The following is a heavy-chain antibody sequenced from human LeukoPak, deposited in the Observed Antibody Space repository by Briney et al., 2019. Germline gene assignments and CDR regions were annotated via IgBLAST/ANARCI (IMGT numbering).Heavy chain of an antibody. CDR3: ARGLDY. Sequence: SSETLSLTCAVYGGSFRGDNWSWIRQPPGKGLEWIGEINHSGSANYNPSLKSRVTISVDTSKNQFSLRLSSVTAADTAVYYCARGLDYWGQGTLVTVSS. J-gene: IGHJ4*02. CDR1: GGSFRGDN. V-gene: IGHV4-34*01. CDR2: INHSGSA.